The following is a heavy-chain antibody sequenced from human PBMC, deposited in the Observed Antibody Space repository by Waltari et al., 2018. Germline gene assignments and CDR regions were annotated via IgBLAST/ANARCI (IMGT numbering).Heavy chain of an antibody. J-gene: IGHJ4*02. V-gene: IGHV4-39*07. CDR2: IYYSAST. D-gene: IGHD4-17*01. Sequence: QLQLQESGPGLVKPSETLSLTCTVSGGSISSSSYYWGWNRQPPGKGLEWIGSIYYSASTYYNPSLKSRVTISVDTSKNQFSLKLSSVTAADTAVYYCARRGDYGDYVSDYWGQGTLVTVSS. CDR3: ARRGDYGDYVSDY. CDR1: GGSISSSSYY.